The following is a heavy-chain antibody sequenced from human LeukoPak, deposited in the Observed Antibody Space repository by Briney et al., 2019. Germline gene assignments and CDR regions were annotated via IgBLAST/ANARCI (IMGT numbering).Heavy chain of an antibody. CDR1: GGSFSGYY. J-gene: IGHJ6*03. CDR2: INHSGST. Sequence: SETLSLTCAVYGGSFSGYYWSWIRQPPGKGLEWIGEINHSGSTNYNPSLKSRVTISVDTSKNQFSLKLSSVTAADTAVYYCARAGYSYAPGYYYYYMDVWGKGTTVTVSS. CDR3: ARAGYSYAPGYYYYYMDV. V-gene: IGHV4-34*01. D-gene: IGHD5-18*01.